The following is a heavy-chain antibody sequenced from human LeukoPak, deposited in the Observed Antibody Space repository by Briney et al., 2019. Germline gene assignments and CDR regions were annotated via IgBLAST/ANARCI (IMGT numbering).Heavy chain of an antibody. V-gene: IGHV3-9*01. Sequence: GGSLRLSCAATGFTFDDYAMHWVRQAPGKGLEWVSGISWNSGSIGYADSVKGRFTISRDNAKNSLYLQMNSLRAEDTALYYCAKVSAVITMVRGGAFDIWGQGTMVTVSS. J-gene: IGHJ3*02. CDR3: AKVSAVITMVRGGAFDI. D-gene: IGHD3-10*01. CDR1: GFTFDDYA. CDR2: ISWNSGSI.